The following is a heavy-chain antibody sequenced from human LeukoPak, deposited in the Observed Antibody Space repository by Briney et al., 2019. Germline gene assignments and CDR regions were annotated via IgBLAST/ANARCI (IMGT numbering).Heavy chain of an antibody. D-gene: IGHD2-8*02. V-gene: IGHV4-59*01. CDR1: GGSISSYY. Sequence: PSETLSLTCTVSGGSISSYYWSWIRQPPGKGLEWIGYIYYSGSTNYNPSLKSRVTISVDTSKNQFSLKLSSVTAADTAVYYCARAFRSGYYGMDVWGQGTTVTVSS. CDR2: IYYSGST. CDR3: ARAFRSGYYGMDV. J-gene: IGHJ6*02.